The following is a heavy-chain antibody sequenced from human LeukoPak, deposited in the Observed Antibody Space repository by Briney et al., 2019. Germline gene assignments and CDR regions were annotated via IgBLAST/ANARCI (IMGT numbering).Heavy chain of an antibody. CDR2: INHSGST. Sequence: PSETLSLTCTVSGGSVSSGSYYWSWIRQPPGKGLEWIGGINHSGSTNYNPSLKSRVTISVDTSKNQFSLKLSSVTAADTAVYYCARSRRGSYYEYYYYYGMDVWGQGTTVTVSS. CDR3: ARSRRGSYYEYYYYYGMDV. J-gene: IGHJ6*02. V-gene: IGHV4-39*07. D-gene: IGHD1-26*01. CDR1: GGSVSSGSYY.